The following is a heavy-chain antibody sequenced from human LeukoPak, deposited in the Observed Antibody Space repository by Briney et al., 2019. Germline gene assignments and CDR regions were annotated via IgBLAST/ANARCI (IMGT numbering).Heavy chain of an antibody. V-gene: IGHV3-21*01. J-gene: IGHJ6*02. CDR2: ISSSSSYI. Sequence: GGSLRLSCAASGFTFSSYSMNWVRQAPGKGLEWVSSISSSSSYIYYADSVKGRFAISRDNAKNSLYLQMNSLRAEDTAVYYCARGGGSYGLGGYYKHYYYGMDVWGQGTTVTVSS. D-gene: IGHD3-10*01. CDR1: GFTFSSYS. CDR3: ARGGGSYGLGGYYKHYYYGMDV.